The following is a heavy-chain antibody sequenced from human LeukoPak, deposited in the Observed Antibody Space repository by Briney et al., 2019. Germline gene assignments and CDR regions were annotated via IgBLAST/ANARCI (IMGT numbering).Heavy chain of an antibody. J-gene: IGHJ5*02. V-gene: IGHV7-4-1*02. CDR2: INTNTGNP. CDR1: GYTFTSYA. Sequence: GASVKVSCKASGYTFTSYAMNWVRQAPGQGLEWMGWINTNTGNPTYAQGFTGRFVFSLDTSVSTAYLQISSLKAEDTAVYYCARTETTLRAYCGGDCYSAYNWFDPWGQGTLVTVSS. D-gene: IGHD2-21*02. CDR3: ARTETTLRAYCGGDCYSAYNWFDP.